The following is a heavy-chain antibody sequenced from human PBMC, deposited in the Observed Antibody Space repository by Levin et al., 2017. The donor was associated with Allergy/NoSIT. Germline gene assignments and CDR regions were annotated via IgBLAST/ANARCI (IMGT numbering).Heavy chain of an antibody. CDR3: ATDRCSGGACSPDY. V-gene: IGHV3-30*03. D-gene: IGHD2-15*01. J-gene: IGHJ4*02. CDR1: GFTFRSYG. CDR2: ISYGGSSD. Sequence: GGSLRLSCAASGFTFRSYGMHWVRQAPGKGLEWVTSISYGGSSDYYADSVKGRFSISRDNSENTLYLQMSSLRPADTAVYYCATDRCSGGACSPDYWGQGTLVTVSS.